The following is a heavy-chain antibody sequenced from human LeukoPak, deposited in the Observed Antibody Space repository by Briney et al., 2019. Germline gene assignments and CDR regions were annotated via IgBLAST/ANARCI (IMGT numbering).Heavy chain of an antibody. D-gene: IGHD5-24*01. V-gene: IGHV3-53*01. CDR3: ARRRDGYNYVSYYFDY. J-gene: IGHJ4*02. CDR1: GFTVSSNY. CDR2: IYSGGST. Sequence: PGGSLRLSCAASGFTVSSNYMSWVRQAPGKGLEWVSVIYSGGSTYYADSVKGRFTLSRDNSKNTLYLQMNSLRAEDTAVYYCARRRDGYNYVSYYFDYWGQGTLVTVSS.